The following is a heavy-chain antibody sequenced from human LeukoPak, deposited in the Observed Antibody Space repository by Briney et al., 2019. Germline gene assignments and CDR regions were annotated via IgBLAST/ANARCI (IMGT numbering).Heavy chain of an antibody. D-gene: IGHD3-22*01. V-gene: IGHV3-23*01. CDR1: GFTFSDYY. Sequence: PGGSLRLSCAASGFTFSDYYMSWIRQAPGKGLEWVSAISGSGGSTYYADSVKGRFTISRDNSKNTLYLQMNSLRAEDTAVYYCAKSPSLDYYDSSGYRYYFDYWGQGTLVTVSS. J-gene: IGHJ4*02. CDR2: ISGSGGST. CDR3: AKSPSLDYYDSSGYRYYFDY.